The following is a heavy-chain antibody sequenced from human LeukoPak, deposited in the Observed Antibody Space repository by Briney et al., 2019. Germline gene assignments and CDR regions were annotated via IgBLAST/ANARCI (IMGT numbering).Heavy chain of an antibody. CDR2: IKQDGSEK. CDR1: GFTFSSYW. D-gene: IGHD3-16*02. J-gene: IGHJ4*02. V-gene: IGHV3-7*01. CDR3: ARDPPYYDYVWGSYRGYYFDY. Sequence: GGSLRLSCAASGFTFSSYWMSWVRQAPGKGLEWVANIKQDGSEKYYVDSVKGRFTISRDNAKNSLYLQMNSLRAEDTAVYYCARDPPYYDYVWGSYRGYYFDYWGQGTLVTVSS.